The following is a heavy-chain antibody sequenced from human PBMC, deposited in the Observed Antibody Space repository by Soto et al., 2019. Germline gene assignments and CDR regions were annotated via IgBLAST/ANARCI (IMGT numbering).Heavy chain of an antibody. CDR2: ISLYNGNT. Sequence: ASVKVSCKASGGTFSSYAISWVLQAPGQGLEWMGWISLYNGNTNYAQQFQGRVTMTTDTSTSTAYMELRSLRSDDTAMYFCAIYHLELFRFDYWGQGTLVTVSS. CDR1: GGTFSSYA. V-gene: IGHV1-18*01. CDR3: AIYHLELFRFDY. D-gene: IGHD2-2*01. J-gene: IGHJ4*02.